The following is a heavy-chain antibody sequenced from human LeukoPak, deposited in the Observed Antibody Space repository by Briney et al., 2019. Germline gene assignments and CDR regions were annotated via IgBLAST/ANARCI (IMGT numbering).Heavy chain of an antibody. J-gene: IGHJ4*02. D-gene: IGHD3-10*01. CDR2: IKQDGSEK. Sequence: PGGSLRLSCAASRFTFSNYWMSWVRQAPGKGLEWVANIKQDGSEKYYVDSVKGRFTISRDNAKKSLYLQMNSLRAEDTAVYYCGRVGAYYGSGSYSDYWGQGTLVTVSS. CDR3: GRVGAYYGSGSYSDY. CDR1: RFTFSNYW. V-gene: IGHV3-7*01.